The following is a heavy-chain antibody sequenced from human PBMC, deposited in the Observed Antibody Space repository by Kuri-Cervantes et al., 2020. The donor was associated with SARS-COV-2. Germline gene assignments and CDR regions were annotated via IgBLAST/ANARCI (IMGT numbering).Heavy chain of an antibody. CDR1: GYSISSGYY. CDR2: IYHSGST. Sequence: SETLSLTCTVSGYSISSGYYWGWIRQPPGKGLEWIGSIYHSGSTYYNPSLKSRVTISVDTSKNQFSLKLSSVTAADTAVYYCAQSRSIAARRPWYFDLWGRGTLVTVLL. D-gene: IGHD6-6*01. V-gene: IGHV4-38-2*02. J-gene: IGHJ2*01. CDR3: AQSRSIAARRPWYFDL.